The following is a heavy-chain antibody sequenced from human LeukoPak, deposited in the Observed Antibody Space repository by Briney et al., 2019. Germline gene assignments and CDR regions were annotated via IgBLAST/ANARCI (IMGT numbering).Heavy chain of an antibody. V-gene: IGHV4-39*01. J-gene: IGHJ4*02. CDR3: ARGRPAAYYYDSSGYPPFDY. Sequence: SETLSLTCTVSGGSISSSSYYWGWIRQPPGKGLEWIGSIYYSGSTYYNPSLKGRVTISVDTSKNQFSLKLSSVTAADTAVYYCARGRPAAYYYDSSGYPPFDYWGQGTLVTVSS. CDR2: IYYSGST. CDR1: GGSISSSSYY. D-gene: IGHD3-22*01.